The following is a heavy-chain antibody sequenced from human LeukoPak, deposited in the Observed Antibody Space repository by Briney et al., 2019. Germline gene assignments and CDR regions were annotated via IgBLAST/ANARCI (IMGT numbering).Heavy chain of an antibody. CDR1: GFTFSRNS. J-gene: IGHJ5*02. CDR2: ISTSSSYI. V-gene: IGHV3-21*01. CDR3: ARGSSIAGRDNWFDP. D-gene: IGHD6-6*01. Sequence: GGSLRLSCAASGFTFSRNSMNWVRQAPGKGLEWVSSISTSSSYIDYADSVKGRFTISRDNAKNSLYLQMNSLRADDTAVYYCARGSSIAGRDNWFDPWGQGTLVTVSS.